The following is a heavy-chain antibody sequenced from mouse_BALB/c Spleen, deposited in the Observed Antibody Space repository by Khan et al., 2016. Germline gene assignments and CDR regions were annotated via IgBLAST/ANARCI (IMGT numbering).Heavy chain of an antibody. D-gene: IGHD1-1*01. CDR1: GYTFTNYV. Sequence: QIQLVQSGPEMKKPGETVKISCKASGYTFTNYVMNWVKQAPGKGLKWMGWINTNTGEPTYAEEFKGRFVFSLETSASTAFLQINNLKNEETATYFCARSTYYYGSTYPSFAYWGQGTLVIVSA. CDR3: ARSTYYYGSTYPSFAY. J-gene: IGHJ3*01. CDR2: INTNTGEP. V-gene: IGHV9-3*02.